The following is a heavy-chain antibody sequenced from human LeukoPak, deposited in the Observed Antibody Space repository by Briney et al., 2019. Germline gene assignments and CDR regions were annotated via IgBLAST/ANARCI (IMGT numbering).Heavy chain of an antibody. CDR1: GGTFSSYA. Sequence: SVKVSCKASGGTFSSYAISWVRQAPGQGLEWMGGIIPIFGTANYAQKFQGRVTITADKSTSTAYMELSSLRSEDTAVYYCAKDKGVPYYYYYMDVWGKGTTVTVSS. CDR2: IIPIFGTA. D-gene: IGHD2-2*01. CDR3: AKDKGVPYYYYYMDV. J-gene: IGHJ6*03. V-gene: IGHV1-69*06.